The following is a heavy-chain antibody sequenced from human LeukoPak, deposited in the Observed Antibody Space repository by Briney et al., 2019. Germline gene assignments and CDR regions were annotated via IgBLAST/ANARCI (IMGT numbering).Heavy chain of an antibody. CDR1: GGTFSSYA. Sequence: ASVKVSCKASGGTFSSYAISWVRQAPGQGLEWMGGIIPIFGTANYAQKFQGRATITADESTSTAYMELSSLRSEDTAVYYCARGSIGDYGDYGGFDYWGQGTLVTVSS. V-gene: IGHV1-69*13. CDR3: ARGSIGDYGDYGGFDY. J-gene: IGHJ4*02. CDR2: IIPIFGTA. D-gene: IGHD4-17*01.